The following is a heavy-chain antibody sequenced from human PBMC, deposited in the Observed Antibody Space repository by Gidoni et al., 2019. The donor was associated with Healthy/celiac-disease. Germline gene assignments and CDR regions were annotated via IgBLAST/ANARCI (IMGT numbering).Heavy chain of an antibody. J-gene: IGHJ2*01. CDR2: ISSSSSYT. V-gene: IGHV3-11*06. CDR3: ARDLGFCSSTSCYVRWYFDL. D-gene: IGHD2-2*01. CDR1: GFTFSDYY. Sequence: QVQLVESGGGLVKPGGSLRLSCAASGFTFSDYYMRWIRQAPGKGLEWVSYISSSSSYTNYADSVKGRFTISRDNAKNSLYLQMNSLRAEDTAVYYCARDLGFCSSTSCYVRWYFDLWGRGTLVTVSS.